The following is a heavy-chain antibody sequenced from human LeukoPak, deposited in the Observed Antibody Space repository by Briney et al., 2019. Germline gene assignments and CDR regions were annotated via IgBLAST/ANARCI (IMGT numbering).Heavy chain of an antibody. J-gene: IGHJ5*02. CDR2: ISYSGST. D-gene: IGHD3-3*01. V-gene: IGHV4-59*08. CDR3: ARLRSLEWLFPWFDP. Sequence: SETLSLTCTVSGGSISGQYWSWIRQPPGRGLERIGYISYSGSTKYNPSLKSRVTISVDTSKNQFSLKLNSMTAADTSVYYCARLRSLEWLFPWFDPWSQGTLVTVSS. CDR1: GGSISGQY.